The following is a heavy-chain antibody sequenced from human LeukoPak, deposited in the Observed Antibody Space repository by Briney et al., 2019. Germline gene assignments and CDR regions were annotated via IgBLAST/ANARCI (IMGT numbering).Heavy chain of an antibody. Sequence: GASVTVSCTASVYTFTIYDINWVRQATGQGLEWMGWMNPNSGNTGYAQEFQGRVTITRNTSISTAYMELSSLRSEDTAVYYCARGGSSGWYGGYYYYYIDVWGKGTTVTVSS. CDR1: VYTFTIYD. CDR2: MNPNSGNT. D-gene: IGHD6-19*01. CDR3: ARGGSSGWYGGYYYYYIDV. V-gene: IGHV1-8*03. J-gene: IGHJ6*03.